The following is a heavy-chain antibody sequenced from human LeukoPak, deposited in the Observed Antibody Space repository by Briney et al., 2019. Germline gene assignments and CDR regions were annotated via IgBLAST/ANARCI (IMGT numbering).Heavy chain of an antibody. Sequence: GGSLRLSCAASGFAFTRSTMHWVRQASGKGLEWVGRIRSKANSYATAYAASVKGRFTISRDDSKNTAYLQMNSLKTEDTAVYYCTGPAAGVVAQDWGQGTLVTVSS. CDR1: GFAFTRST. D-gene: IGHD2-15*01. V-gene: IGHV3-73*01. CDR2: IRSKANSYAT. J-gene: IGHJ4*02. CDR3: TGPAAGVVAQD.